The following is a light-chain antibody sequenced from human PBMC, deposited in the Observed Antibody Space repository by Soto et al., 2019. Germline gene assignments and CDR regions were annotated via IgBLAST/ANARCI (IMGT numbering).Light chain of an antibody. CDR3: SSYTSSSTLYV. Sequence: QSALTQPASVSGSPGQSITISCTGTSSDVGAYNYVSWHQQHPGKAPKLIIYDVSNRPSGVSIRFSGSKSDNTASLTISGLQAEDEADYYCSSYTSSSTLYVFGTGTKLTVL. J-gene: IGLJ1*01. CDR1: SSDVGAYNY. V-gene: IGLV2-14*03. CDR2: DVS.